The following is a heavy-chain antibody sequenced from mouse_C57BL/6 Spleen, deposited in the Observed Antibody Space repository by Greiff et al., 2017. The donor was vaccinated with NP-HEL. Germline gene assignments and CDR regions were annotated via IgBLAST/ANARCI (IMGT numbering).Heavy chain of an antibody. J-gene: IGHJ1*03. Sequence: EVMLVESGGGLVKPGGSLKLSCAASGFTFSDYGMHWVRQAPEKGLEWVAYISSGSSTIYYADTVKGRFTISRDNAKNTLFLQMTSLRSEDTAMDYCAELGRGYFDVWGTGTTVTVSS. V-gene: IGHV5-17*01. CDR1: GFTFSDYG. CDR2: ISSGSSTI. D-gene: IGHD4-1*01. CDR3: AELGRGYFDV.